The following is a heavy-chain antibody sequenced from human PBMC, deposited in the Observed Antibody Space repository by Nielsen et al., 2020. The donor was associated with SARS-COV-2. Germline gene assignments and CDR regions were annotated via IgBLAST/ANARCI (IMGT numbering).Heavy chain of an antibody. D-gene: IGHD6-13*01. Sequence: SETLSLTCTVSGGSINTYFWSWIRQPAGRGLEWIGHIYASGSTSYNPSLKSRVSISIDTSKNQFSLQVTSVTAADTAVYYCARDIAAGVVDYWGQGTLVTVSS. CDR3: ARDIAAGVVDY. CDR1: GGSINTYF. J-gene: IGHJ4*02. V-gene: IGHV4-4*07. CDR2: IYASGST.